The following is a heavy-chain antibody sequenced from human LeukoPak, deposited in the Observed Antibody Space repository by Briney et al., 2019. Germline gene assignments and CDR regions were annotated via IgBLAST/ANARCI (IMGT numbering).Heavy chain of an antibody. Sequence: SETLSLTCTVSGGSICSYYWSWIRQPPGKGLEWIGYIYYSGSTNYNPSLKSRVTISVDTSKNQFSLKLSSVTAADTAVYYCARHEAGGGGGSLWGQGTLVTVSS. CDR1: GGSICSYY. CDR2: IYYSGST. J-gene: IGHJ4*02. V-gene: IGHV4-59*08. D-gene: IGHD2-15*01. CDR3: ARHEAGGGGGSL.